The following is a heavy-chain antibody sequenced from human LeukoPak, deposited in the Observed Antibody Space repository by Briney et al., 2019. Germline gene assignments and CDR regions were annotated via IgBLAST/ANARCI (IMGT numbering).Heavy chain of an antibody. CDR2: VKGDGSFT. V-gene: IGHV3-74*01. CDR3: VRDGDDYKFDY. CDR1: GFTFRNYW. J-gene: IGHJ4*02. D-gene: IGHD5-24*01. Sequence: GGSLRLSCAASGFTFRNYWMHWVRQAPGKGLVWVSRVKGDGSFTDYADSVKGRFTISRDNAKNTLYLQMYSLRAEDTAADYCVRDGDDYKFDYWGQGSLVTASS.